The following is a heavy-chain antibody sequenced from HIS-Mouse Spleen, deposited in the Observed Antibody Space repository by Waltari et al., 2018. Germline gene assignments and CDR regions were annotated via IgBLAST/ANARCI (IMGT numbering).Heavy chain of an antibody. J-gene: IGHJ3*02. CDR2: IYYSGST. CDR3: AAPGYSSSWYAFDI. V-gene: IGHV4-59*08. D-gene: IGHD6-13*01. Sequence: QVQLQESGPGLVKPSETLSLTCTVSGGSISSYYWSWIRQPPGKGLEWIGYIYYSGSTNCNPPLKSGVTISVDTAKNQFALKLSSVTAADTAVYYCAAPGYSSSWYAFDIWGQGTMVTVSS. CDR1: GGSISSYY.